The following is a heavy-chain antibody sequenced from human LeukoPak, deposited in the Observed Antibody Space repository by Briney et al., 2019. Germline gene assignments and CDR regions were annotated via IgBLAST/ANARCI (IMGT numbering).Heavy chain of an antibody. CDR2: IIPIFGTA. Sequence: ASVKVSCKASGGTFSSYAISWVRQAPGQGLEWMGGIIPIFGTANYARKFQGRVTITTDESTSTAYMELSSLRSEDTAVYYCARGVWESFVDTAMVMSLAGRSYYYYYMDVWGKGTTVTVSS. CDR3: ARGVWESFVDTAMVMSLAGRSYYYYYMDV. CDR1: GGTFSSYA. V-gene: IGHV1-69*05. D-gene: IGHD5-18*01. J-gene: IGHJ6*03.